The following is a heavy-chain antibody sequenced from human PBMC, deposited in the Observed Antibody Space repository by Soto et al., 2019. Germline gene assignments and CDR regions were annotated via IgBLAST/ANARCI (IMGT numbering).Heavy chain of an antibody. CDR1: GFTFSSYG. Sequence: QVQLVESGGGVVQPGRSLRLSCAASGFTFSSYGMHWVRQAPGKGLEWVAVIWYDGSNKYYADSVKGRFTISRDNSKNTLYLQMNSLRAEDTAVYYCARENLDCSGGSCYPGGYFDYWGQGTLVTVSS. V-gene: IGHV3-33*01. D-gene: IGHD2-15*01. J-gene: IGHJ4*02. CDR3: ARENLDCSGGSCYPGGYFDY. CDR2: IWYDGSNK.